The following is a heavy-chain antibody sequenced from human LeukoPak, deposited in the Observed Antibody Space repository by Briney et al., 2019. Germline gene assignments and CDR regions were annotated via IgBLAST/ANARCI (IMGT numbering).Heavy chain of an antibody. CDR2: IKQDGSEK. J-gene: IGHJ5*02. Sequence: PGGSLRLSCAASGFTFSSYWMSWVRQAPGKGLEWVANIKQDGSEKYYVDSVKGRFTIPRDNAKNSLYLQMNSLRAEDTAVYYCARDIGITIFGVVRYNWFDPWGQGTLVTVSS. CDR1: GFTFSSYW. V-gene: IGHV3-7*01. CDR3: ARDIGITIFGVVRYNWFDP. D-gene: IGHD3-3*01.